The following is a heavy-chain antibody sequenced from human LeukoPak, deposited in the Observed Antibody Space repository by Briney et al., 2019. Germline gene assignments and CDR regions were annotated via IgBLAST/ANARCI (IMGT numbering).Heavy chain of an antibody. Sequence: GGSLRLSCAASGFTFSSYGMHWVRQAPGKGLEWVAVIWYDGSNKYYADSVKGRFTISRDNSKNTLYLQMNSLRAEDTAVYYCARSSGTGTFSYWGQGTLVTVSS. CDR1: GFTFSSYG. J-gene: IGHJ4*02. CDR2: IWYDGSNK. D-gene: IGHD6-25*01. V-gene: IGHV3-33*01. CDR3: ARSSGTGTFSY.